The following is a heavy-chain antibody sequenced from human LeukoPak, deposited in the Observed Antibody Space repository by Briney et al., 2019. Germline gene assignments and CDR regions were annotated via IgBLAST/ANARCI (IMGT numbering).Heavy chain of an antibody. J-gene: IGHJ6*02. D-gene: IGHD3-3*01. Sequence: GGSLRLSCAASGFTFSSYEMNWVRQAPGKGLEWVSYISSSGSTIYYADSVKGRFTISRDNAKNSLYLQMNSLRAEDTAVCYCARAFGTVGYYYYGMDVWGQGTLDTVSS. CDR2: ISSSGSTI. CDR3: ARAFGTVGYYYYGMDV. CDR1: GFTFSSYE. V-gene: IGHV3-48*03.